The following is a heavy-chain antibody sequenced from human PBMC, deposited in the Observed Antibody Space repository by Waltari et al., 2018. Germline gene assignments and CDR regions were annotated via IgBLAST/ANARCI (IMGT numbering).Heavy chain of an antibody. D-gene: IGHD3-22*01. CDR3: ARTYYDSSGYYYRSDAFDI. J-gene: IGHJ3*02. V-gene: IGHV1-69*01. CDR1: GGTFSSYA. Sequence: QVQLVQSGAEVKKPGSSVKVSCKASGGTFSSYAISWVLQATAPGREWMGGIIPIFGTANYAQKFQGRVTITADESTSTAYMELSSLRSEDTAVYYCARTYYDSSGYYYRSDAFDIWGQGTMVTVSS. CDR2: IIPIFGTA.